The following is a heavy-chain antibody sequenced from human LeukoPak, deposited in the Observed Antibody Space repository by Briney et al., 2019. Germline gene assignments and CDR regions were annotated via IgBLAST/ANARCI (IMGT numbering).Heavy chain of an antibody. CDR1: GFTFSSYW. D-gene: IGHD6-19*01. Sequence: GGSLRLSCAASGFTFSSYWMHWVRQAPGKGLVWVSRINSDGISTTYADTVKGRFTISRDNAKNTLYLQMNSLIAEDTAVYFCTRAGYSSGFDSWGQGTLVTVSS. V-gene: IGHV3-74*01. CDR3: TRAGYSSGFDS. J-gene: IGHJ5*01. CDR2: INSDGIST.